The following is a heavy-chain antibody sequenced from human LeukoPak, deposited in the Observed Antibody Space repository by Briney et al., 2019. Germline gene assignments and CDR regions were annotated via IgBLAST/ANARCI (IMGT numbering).Heavy chain of an antibody. V-gene: IGHV3-21*04. Sequence: GGSLRLSCAASGFTFSSYSMNWVRQAPGKGLEWVSSISSSSSYIYYADSVKGRFTISRDNAKNSLYLQMNSLRAEDTAVYYCARDRDRTNYEGAFDIWGQGTMVTVSS. CDR3: ARDRDRTNYEGAFDI. D-gene: IGHD1-14*01. CDR1: GFTFSSYS. J-gene: IGHJ3*02. CDR2: ISSSSSYI.